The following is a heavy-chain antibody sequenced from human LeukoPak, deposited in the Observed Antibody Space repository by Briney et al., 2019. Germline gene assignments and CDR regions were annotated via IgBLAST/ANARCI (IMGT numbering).Heavy chain of an antibody. Sequence: PGGSLRLSCAASGFTLSSYSMSWVRQAPGKGLEWVSSISTIPTYIYYADSLKGRFTISRDNAKNSLFLQMNSLRAEDTAVYYCARENYVSGSHWFDPWGQGTLVTVSS. CDR3: ARENYVSGSHWFDP. J-gene: IGHJ5*02. V-gene: IGHV3-21*01. CDR1: GFTLSSYS. CDR2: ISTIPTYI. D-gene: IGHD3-10*01.